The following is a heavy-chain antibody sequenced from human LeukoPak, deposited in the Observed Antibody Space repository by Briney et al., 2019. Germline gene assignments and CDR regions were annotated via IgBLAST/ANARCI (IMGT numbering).Heavy chain of an antibody. D-gene: IGHD1-20*01. CDR3: VPLNWNPPGDFDR. CDR2: IKEDGSDK. Sequence: PSETLSLTCTVSGGSISSSSYYWGWIRQPPGKGLEWMANIKEDGSDKYYVDSVKGRFTISKDNAKNSLYLQMNSLRVEDTAVYYCVPLNWNPPGDFDRWGQGTLVTVSS. J-gene: IGHJ4*02. CDR1: GGSISSSSYY. V-gene: IGHV3-7*01.